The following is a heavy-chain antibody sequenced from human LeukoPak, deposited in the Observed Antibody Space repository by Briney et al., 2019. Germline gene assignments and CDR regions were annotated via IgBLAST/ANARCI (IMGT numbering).Heavy chain of an antibody. CDR1: GGSFSGYY. Sequence: SETLSLTCAVYGGSFSGYYWSWIRQPPGKGLEWIGEINHRGSTNYNPSLKSRVTISVDTSKNQFSLKLSSVTAADTAVYYCARGPGGYEDYWGQGTLVTVSS. V-gene: IGHV4-34*01. CDR2: INHRGST. CDR3: ARGPGGYEDY. J-gene: IGHJ4*02. D-gene: IGHD5-12*01.